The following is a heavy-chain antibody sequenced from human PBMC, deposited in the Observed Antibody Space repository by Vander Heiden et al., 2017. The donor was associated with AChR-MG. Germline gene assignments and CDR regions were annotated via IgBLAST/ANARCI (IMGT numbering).Heavy chain of an antibody. J-gene: IGHJ3*02. Sequence: QVQLQESGPGLVKPSETLSLTCTGPGGSISSYYWSWIRQPPGKGLEWIGYIFYTGSTNCNPSLKSRVTILVDTSKTQFSLKLSSVTAADTAVYYCARGNYGGLGAFDIWGQGTMVTVSS. CDR2: IFYTGST. CDR3: ARGNYGGLGAFDI. D-gene: IGHD4-17*01. CDR1: GGSISSYY. V-gene: IGHV4-59*01.